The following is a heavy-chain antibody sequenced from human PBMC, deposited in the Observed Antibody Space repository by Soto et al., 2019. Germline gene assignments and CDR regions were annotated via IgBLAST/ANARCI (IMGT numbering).Heavy chain of an antibody. CDR2: ISSSSRTI. D-gene: IGHD6-19*01. CDR3: ARDPPEAVTGVGFDY. CDR1: GFTFSSYS. V-gene: IGHV3-48*04. Sequence: EVQLVESGGGLVQPGGSLRLSCAASGFTFSSYSMNWVRQAPGKGLEWVSYISSSSRTIYYTDSVKGRFTISKDNAKNSLYLQMNSLRAEDTAVYYCARDPPEAVTGVGFDYWGQGTLVTVSS. J-gene: IGHJ4*02.